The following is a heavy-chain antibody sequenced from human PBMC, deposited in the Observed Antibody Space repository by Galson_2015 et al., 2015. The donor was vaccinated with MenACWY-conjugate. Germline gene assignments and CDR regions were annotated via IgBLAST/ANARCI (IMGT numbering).Heavy chain of an antibody. J-gene: IGHJ6*02. Sequence: SVKVSCKVSGYTLAELSMHWVRQAPGKGLEWMGGFDPEDGETIYAQKFQGRVTMTEDTSTDTAYMELSSLRSEDTAVYYCATPGYCSGGSCHAYYYGMDVWGQGTLVTVSS. D-gene: IGHD2-15*01. V-gene: IGHV1-24*01. CDR2: FDPEDGET. CDR1: GYTLAELS. CDR3: ATPGYCSGGSCHAYYYGMDV.